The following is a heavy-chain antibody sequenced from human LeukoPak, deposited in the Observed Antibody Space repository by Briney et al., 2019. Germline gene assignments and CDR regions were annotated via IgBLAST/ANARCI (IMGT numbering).Heavy chain of an antibody. V-gene: IGHV4-4*07. CDR1: NGSISTYS. D-gene: IGHD2-8*02. CDR3: ARGCTDPREPHGFDI. CDR2: IYSSGST. J-gene: IGHJ3*02. Sequence: SETLSLTCTVSNGSISTYSWSWIRQPAGKGLEWIGRIYSSGSTNYRASLKRRVTMSVDMSKNQFSLELNSVTAADAAVYYCARGCTDPREPHGFDIWGHGTLVSVSS.